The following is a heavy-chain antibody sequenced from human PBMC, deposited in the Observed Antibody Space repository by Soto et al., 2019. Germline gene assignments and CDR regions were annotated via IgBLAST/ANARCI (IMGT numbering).Heavy chain of an antibody. CDR3: ARHRDSNPYYYYGMDV. J-gene: IGHJ6*02. Sequence: PGESLKISCKGSGYSFTSYWIGWVRQMPGKGLEWMGIIYPGDSDTRYSPSFQGQVTISADKSISTAYLQWSSLKASDTAMYYCARHRDSNPYYYYGMDVWGQGTTVTASS. CDR1: GYSFTSYW. CDR2: IYPGDSDT. D-gene: IGHD4-4*01. V-gene: IGHV5-51*01.